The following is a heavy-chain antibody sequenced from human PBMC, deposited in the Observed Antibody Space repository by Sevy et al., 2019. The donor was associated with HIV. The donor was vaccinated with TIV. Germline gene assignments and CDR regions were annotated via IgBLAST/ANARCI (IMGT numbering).Heavy chain of an antibody. CDR2: ISYDGSND. Sequence: GGSLRLSCAASGFTFSAFSMHWVRQAPGKGLEWVATISYDGSNDHDADSVKVRFTISRDNSKSSLYLQMNSLRGEDTAVYYCALERLSSNVAEYFQNWGQGTLVTVSS. V-gene: IGHV3-30-3*01. CDR3: ALERLSSNVAEYFQN. J-gene: IGHJ1*01. D-gene: IGHD1-1*01. CDR1: GFTFSAFS.